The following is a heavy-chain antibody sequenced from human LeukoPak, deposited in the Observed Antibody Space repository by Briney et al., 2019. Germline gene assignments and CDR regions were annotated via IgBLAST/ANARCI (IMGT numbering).Heavy chain of an antibody. Sequence: GGSLSLSCAASGFTFSSYAMSWVSQAPGKGLEWVSGISGSGGSTYYADSVKGRFTISRDNSKNTLYLQMNSLRAEDTAVYYCAKSGDLFDYWGQGTLVTVSS. V-gene: IGHV3-23*01. CDR3: AKSGDLFDY. CDR1: GFTFSSYA. D-gene: IGHD3-10*01. CDR2: ISGSGGST. J-gene: IGHJ4*02.